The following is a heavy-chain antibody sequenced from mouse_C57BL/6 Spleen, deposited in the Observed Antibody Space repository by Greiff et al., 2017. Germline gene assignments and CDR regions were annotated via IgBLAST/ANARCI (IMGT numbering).Heavy chain of an antibody. Sequence: EVKVVESEGGLVQPGSSMKLSCTASGFTFSDYYMAWVRQVPEKGLEWVANINYDGSSTYYLDSLKSRFIISRDNARNILYLQMSSKKSEDTATYYCGREGLDYYGSSYWYIDVWGTGTTVTVSS. CDR2: INYDGSST. V-gene: IGHV5-16*01. J-gene: IGHJ1*03. CDR3: GREGLDYYGSSYWYIDV. CDR1: GFTFSDYY. D-gene: IGHD1-1*01.